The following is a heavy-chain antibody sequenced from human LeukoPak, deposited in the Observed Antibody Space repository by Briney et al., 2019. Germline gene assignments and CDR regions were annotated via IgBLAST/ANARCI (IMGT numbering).Heavy chain of an antibody. CDR1: GGTFSSYA. V-gene: IGHV1-69*04. D-gene: IGHD5-12*01. CDR2: IIPIFGIA. J-gene: IGHJ6*02. Sequence: SVKVSCKAFGGTFSSYAISWVRHAPGQGLEWMGRIIPIFGIANYAQKFQGRVTITAEKSTSTAYMELSSVRSEDSAVYYCARAHVDIVAPRPFMDVWGQGTTVTVSS. CDR3: ARAHVDIVAPRPFMDV.